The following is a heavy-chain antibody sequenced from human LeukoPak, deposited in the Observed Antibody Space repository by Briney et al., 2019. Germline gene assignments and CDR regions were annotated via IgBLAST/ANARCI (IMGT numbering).Heavy chain of an antibody. D-gene: IGHD2-21*02. Sequence: SVKVSCKASGGTFSSYAISWVRQAPGQGLEWMGGIIPIFGTANYAQKFQGRVTITADESASTAYMEVSSLTSEDTALYSCVRDDCAADACYPGGYWGQGTLVTVSS. CDR2: IIPIFGTA. CDR3: VRDDCAADACYPGGY. J-gene: IGHJ4*02. CDR1: GGTFSSYA. V-gene: IGHV1-69*13.